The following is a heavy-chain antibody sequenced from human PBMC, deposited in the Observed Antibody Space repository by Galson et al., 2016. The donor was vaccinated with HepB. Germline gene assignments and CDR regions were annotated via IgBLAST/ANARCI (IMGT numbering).Heavy chain of an antibody. CDR2: VFFSGST. Sequence: SETLSLTCRVSGGSINNNRYYWGWIRQPPGKGLTWVGSVFFSGSTFYSPSLKSRLTISVDTSKNHLSLQLTSVTAADTAVYYCTRESHYTSTGMDVWGQGTTVTVAS. D-gene: IGHD3-10*01. CDR3: TRESHYTSTGMDV. J-gene: IGHJ6*02. V-gene: IGHV4-39*02. CDR1: GGSINNNRYY.